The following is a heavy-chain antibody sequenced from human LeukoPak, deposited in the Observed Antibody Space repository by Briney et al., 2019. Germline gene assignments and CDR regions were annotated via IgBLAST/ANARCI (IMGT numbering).Heavy chain of an antibody. Sequence: SETLSLTCTVSGGSISSYYWSWIRQPAGKGLEWIRRIYTSGSTNYNPSLKSRVTMSVDTSKNQFSLKLSSVTAADTAVYYCARVHYDSSGNALFDYWGQGTLVTVSS. J-gene: IGHJ4*02. V-gene: IGHV4-4*07. CDR1: GGSISSYY. CDR3: ARVHYDSSGNALFDY. D-gene: IGHD3-22*01. CDR2: IYTSGST.